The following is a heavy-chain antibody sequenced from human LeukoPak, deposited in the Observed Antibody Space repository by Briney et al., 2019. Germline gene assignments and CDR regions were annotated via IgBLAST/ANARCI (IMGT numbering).Heavy chain of an antibody. CDR1: GFSFSTYS. D-gene: IGHD4-17*01. CDR2: ISASGGDT. J-gene: IGHJ4*02. CDR3: ARDPNDYGDYGLLDY. Sequence: GGSLRLSCAASGFSFSTYSFSWVRQAPGKGLEWVSGISASGGDTSYADSVKGRFTISRDNSKNTLSLQMNSLRAEDTAVYYCARDPNDYGDYGLLDYWGQGTLVTVSS. V-gene: IGHV3-23*01.